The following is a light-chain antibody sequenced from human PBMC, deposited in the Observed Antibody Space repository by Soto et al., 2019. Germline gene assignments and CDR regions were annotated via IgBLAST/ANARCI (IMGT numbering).Light chain of an antibody. CDR2: GAS. Sequence: EIVLTQSPGTLSLSPGERVTLSCRASQSVSSTYLAWYQQKPGQAPRLLIYGASSRATGIPDRFSGSGSGTDFTLTINRLEPEDFAVYYCQQYGSSPWTFGQGTKVGIK. CDR1: QSVSSTY. V-gene: IGKV3-20*01. CDR3: QQYGSSPWT. J-gene: IGKJ1*01.